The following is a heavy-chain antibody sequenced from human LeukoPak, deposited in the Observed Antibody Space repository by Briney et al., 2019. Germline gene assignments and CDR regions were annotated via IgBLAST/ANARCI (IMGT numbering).Heavy chain of an antibody. J-gene: IGHJ5*02. V-gene: IGHV4-61*02. CDR1: GGSISSDSYY. CDR3: ARAQDYDFWSDYFPLTGFDP. D-gene: IGHD3-3*01. CDR2: IYPSGST. Sequence: SETLSLTCTASGGSISSDSYYWSWIRQPAGKGLEWIGRIYPSGSTNYKPSLKSRVTLSIDTSKNQFSLKLSSVTAADTAVYYCARAQDYDFWSDYFPLTGFDPWGQGTLVTVSS.